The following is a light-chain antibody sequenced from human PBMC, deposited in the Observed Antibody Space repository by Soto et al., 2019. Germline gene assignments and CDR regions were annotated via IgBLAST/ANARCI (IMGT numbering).Light chain of an antibody. Sequence: EIVLMQSPGTLSLSPGERATLSCRASQSISSNYLAWYQQKPGQAPRLLIYGATFRASGIPDRFSGSGSGTDFTLTISRLEPEDFAVYYCQQDGRSPPEFTFGPGTKVDIK. CDR3: QQDGRSPPEFT. CDR2: GAT. J-gene: IGKJ3*01. CDR1: QSISSNY. V-gene: IGKV3-20*01.